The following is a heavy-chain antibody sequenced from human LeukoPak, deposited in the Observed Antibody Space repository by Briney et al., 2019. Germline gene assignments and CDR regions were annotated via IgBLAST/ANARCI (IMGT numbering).Heavy chain of an antibody. CDR1: GGTFSSYA. CDR2: IIPIFGTA. J-gene: IGHJ6*03. Sequence: ASVKVSCKASGGTFSSYAISWVRQAPGQGLEWMGGIIPIFGTANYAQKFQGRVTITTDESTSTAYMELRSLRSDDTAVYYCARDARHDFDFWSGYSVDPRDAYYYYYMDVWGKGTTVTVSS. V-gene: IGHV1-69*05. CDR3: ARDARHDFDFWSGYSVDPRDAYYYYYMDV. D-gene: IGHD3-3*01.